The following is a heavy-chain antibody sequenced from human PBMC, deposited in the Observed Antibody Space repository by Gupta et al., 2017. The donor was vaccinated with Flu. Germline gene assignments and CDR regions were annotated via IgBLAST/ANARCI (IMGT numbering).Heavy chain of an antibody. CDR2: INPGDGIT. CDR1: GYSFSDYY. J-gene: IGHJ4*02. Sequence: QVQLVQSGAEVRMPGASVKLSCQASGYSFSDYYLHWVRRAPGEGLEWVALINPGDGITSFAQKFEGRFTLTRDTSTTTVYLEINSLSSEDTATYFCARRDPAFVVFESWGQGTAVTVSS. D-gene: IGHD2-2*01. CDR3: ARRDPAFVVFES. V-gene: IGHV1-46*01.